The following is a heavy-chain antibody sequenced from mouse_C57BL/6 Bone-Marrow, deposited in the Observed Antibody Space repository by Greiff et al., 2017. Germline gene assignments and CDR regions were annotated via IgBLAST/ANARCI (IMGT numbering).Heavy chain of an antibody. CDR3: ARIGITTASYYFDY. CDR1: GYTFTSYT. V-gene: IGHV1-4*01. D-gene: IGHD2-4*01. CDR2: INPSSGYT. Sequence: QVQLKQSGAELARPGASVKMSCKASGYTFTSYTMHWVKQRPGQGLEWIGYINPSSGYTKSNQKFKDKATLTADKSSSTAYMQLSSLTSEDSAVYYCARIGITTASYYFDYWGQGTTLTVSS. J-gene: IGHJ2*01.